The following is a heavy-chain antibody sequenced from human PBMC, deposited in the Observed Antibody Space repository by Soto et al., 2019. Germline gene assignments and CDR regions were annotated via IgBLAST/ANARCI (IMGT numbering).Heavy chain of an antibody. CDR2: FDPSDSYT. CDR3: ARLGYCSGGSGPPYYYYGMDV. V-gene: IGHV5-10-1*01. CDR1: GYSFTSYW. D-gene: IGHD2-15*01. J-gene: IGHJ6*02. Sequence: GGALKISCKGSGYSFTSYWISWVRQMPGKGLGWMGRFDPSDSYTNYSPSFHGHVTISADKSISTAYLQWSSLKASDPDMHYCARLGYCSGGSGPPYYYYGMDVWGQGTTVTVSS.